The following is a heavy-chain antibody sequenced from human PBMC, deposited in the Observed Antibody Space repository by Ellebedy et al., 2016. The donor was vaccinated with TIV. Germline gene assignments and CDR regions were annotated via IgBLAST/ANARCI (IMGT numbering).Heavy chain of an antibody. CDR3: AREGTYGSGSYYPHEY. Sequence: AASVKVSCKASGFSFIGYYMHWVRQAPGQGLEWMGWINPNSGGTHYAQKCRGRVTMTRDTSISTAYLELRRLRSDDSAVYFCAREGTYGSGSYYPHEYWGQGTLVTVSS. CDR1: GFSFIGYY. CDR2: INPNSGGT. D-gene: IGHD3-10*01. J-gene: IGHJ4*02. V-gene: IGHV1-2*02.